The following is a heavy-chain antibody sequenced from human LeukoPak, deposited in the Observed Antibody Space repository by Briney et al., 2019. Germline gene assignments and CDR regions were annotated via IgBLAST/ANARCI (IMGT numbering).Heavy chain of an antibody. CDR3: ARSTHYYDSSGYSADAFDI. CDR1: GFTFSDYY. CDR2: ISSSSSYT. J-gene: IGHJ3*02. V-gene: IGHV3-11*06. Sequence: PGGSLRLSCAASGFTFSDYYMSWIRQAPGKGLEWVSFISSSSSYTNYADSVKGRFTISRDNAKNSLYLQMNSLRAEDTAVYYCARSTHYYDSSGYSADAFDIWGQGTMVTVSS. D-gene: IGHD3-22*01.